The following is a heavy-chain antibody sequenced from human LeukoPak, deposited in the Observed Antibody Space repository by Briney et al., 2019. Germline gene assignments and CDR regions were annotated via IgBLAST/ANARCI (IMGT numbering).Heavy chain of an antibody. J-gene: IGHJ6*03. CDR1: GFTFSSYW. D-gene: IGHD3-3*01. V-gene: IGHV3-7*01. Sequence: GGSLRLSCAASGFTFSSYWMSWVRQAPGKGLEWVANIKQDGSEKYYVDSVKGRFTISRDNAKNSLYLQMNSLRAEDTAVYYCAGSGFGRYYYYYMDVWGKGTTVTVSS. CDR3: AGSGFGRYYYYYMDV. CDR2: IKQDGSEK.